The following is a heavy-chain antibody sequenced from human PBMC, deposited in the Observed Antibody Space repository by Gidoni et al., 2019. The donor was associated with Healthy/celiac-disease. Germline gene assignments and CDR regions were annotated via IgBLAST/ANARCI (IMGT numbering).Heavy chain of an antibody. V-gene: IGHV3-9*01. Sequence: WVRQAPGKGLEWVSGISWNSGSIGYADSVKGRFTISRDNAKNSLYLQMNSLRAEDTALYYCAKVGSSGWYWVDAFDIWGQGTMVTVSS. J-gene: IGHJ3*02. D-gene: IGHD6-19*01. CDR2: ISWNSGSI. CDR3: AKVGSSGWYWVDAFDI.